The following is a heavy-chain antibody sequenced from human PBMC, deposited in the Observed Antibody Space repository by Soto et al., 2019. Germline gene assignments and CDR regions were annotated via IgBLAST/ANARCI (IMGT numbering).Heavy chain of an antibody. Sequence: ASVKVSCKASGYTFTSYGISWVRQAPGQGLEWMGWISAYNGNTNYAQKLQGRVTMTTDTSTSTAYMELSSLRSEDTAVYYCARELSSRKRYYYYYYGMDVWGQGTTVTVSS. V-gene: IGHV1-18*04. J-gene: IGHJ6*02. CDR2: ISAYNGNT. CDR1: GYTFTSYG. CDR3: ARELSSRKRYYYYYYGMDV. D-gene: IGHD3-10*01.